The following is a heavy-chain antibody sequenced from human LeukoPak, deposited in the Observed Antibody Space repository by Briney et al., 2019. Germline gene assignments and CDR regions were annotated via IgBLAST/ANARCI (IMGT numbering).Heavy chain of an antibody. CDR2: IYYSGST. CDR1: GGSISSYY. J-gene: IGHJ4*02. V-gene: IGHV4-59*08. CDR3: ARQGFDYYDSSGYFLFDY. D-gene: IGHD3-22*01. Sequence: SETLSLTCTVSGGSISSYYWSWIRQPPGKGLEWIGYIYYSGSTNYNPSLKSRVTISVDTSKNQFSLNLSSVTAADTAVYYCARQGFDYYDSSGYFLFDYWGQGTLVTVSS.